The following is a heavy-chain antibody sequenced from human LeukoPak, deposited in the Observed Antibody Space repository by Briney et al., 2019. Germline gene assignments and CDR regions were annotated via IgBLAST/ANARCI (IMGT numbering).Heavy chain of an antibody. CDR3: AREAAAGNYYYYYGMDV. J-gene: IGHJ6*02. CDR1: GYTFTSYD. CDR2: MNPNSGNT. D-gene: IGHD6-13*01. V-gene: IGHV1-8*01. Sequence: EASVKVSCKASGYTFTSYDINWVRQATGQGLEWMGWMNPNSGNTGYAQKFQGRVTMTRNTSISTAYMELSSLRSEDTAVYYCAREAAAGNYYYYYGMDVWGQGTTVTVSS.